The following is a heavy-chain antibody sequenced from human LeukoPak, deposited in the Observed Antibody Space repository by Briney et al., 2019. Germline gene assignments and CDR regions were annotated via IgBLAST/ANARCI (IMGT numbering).Heavy chain of an antibody. J-gene: IGHJ6*02. CDR2: IYDSGHT. CDR1: GDSISSGLYY. V-gene: IGHV4-39*01. CDR3: ARVWYYYYAMDV. Sequence: SETLSLTCTVSGDSISSGLYYRGWIRQPPGKGLEWIGSIYDSGHTDYNPSLKSRVTISEDTPKNQFSLRLRSVTAADTAVYYRARVWYYYYAMDVWGQGTTVTVSS.